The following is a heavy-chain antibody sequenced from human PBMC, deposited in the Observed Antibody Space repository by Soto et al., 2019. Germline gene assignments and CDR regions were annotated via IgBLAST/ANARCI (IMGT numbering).Heavy chain of an antibody. Sequence: ASVKVSCKASGYTFTSYGISWVRQAPGQGLEWMGGIIPIFGKANYAQKFQGRVTITADESTSTAYMELSSLRSEDTAVYYCARTDYYYYGMDVWGQGTTVTVSS. CDR1: GYTFTSYG. CDR3: ARTDYYYYGMDV. V-gene: IGHV1-69*13. J-gene: IGHJ6*02. CDR2: IIPIFGKA.